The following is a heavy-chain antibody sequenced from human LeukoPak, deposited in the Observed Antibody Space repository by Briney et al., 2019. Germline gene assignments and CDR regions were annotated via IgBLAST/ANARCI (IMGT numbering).Heavy chain of an antibody. D-gene: IGHD4-11*01. CDR2: IKRKTDGGTT. J-gene: IGHJ5*02. V-gene: IGHV3-15*01. CDR1: GFTVSNAW. CDR3: TTLDYSNYVGGNH. Sequence: PGGSLRLSCAASGFTVSNAWMSWVRQAPGKGLEWVGRIKRKTDGGTTDYAAPVKGRFTISRDDSKNTLYLQMNSLKTEDTAVYYCTTLDYSNYVGGNHWGQGTLVTVSS.